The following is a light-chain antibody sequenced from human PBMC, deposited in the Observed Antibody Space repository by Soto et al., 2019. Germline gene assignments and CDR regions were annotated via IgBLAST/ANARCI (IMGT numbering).Light chain of an antibody. CDR2: GAS. CDR3: QQYDNWPPWT. V-gene: IGKV3-15*01. Sequence: EIVMTQSPATLSVSPGERATLSCRASQSVSSNLAWYQHKPGQAPRLLIYGASTRATGIPARFSGSGSGTEFTITISSLQSEDFAVYYCQQYDNWPPWTFGRGTKVDIK. CDR1: QSVSSN. J-gene: IGKJ1*01.